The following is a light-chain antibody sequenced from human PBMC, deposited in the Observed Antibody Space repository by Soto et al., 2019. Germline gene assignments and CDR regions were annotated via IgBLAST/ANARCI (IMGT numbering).Light chain of an antibody. V-gene: IGKV3-20*01. CDR2: GAS. Sequence: EIVLTQSPGTLSLSPGERATLSCRASQSVSNNYLAWYQQKPGQAPRLLIYGASNRATGIPDRFSGSGSGTDFTLTISRLEPEDFAVYYCQQDGSSGTFGQGTKMEIK. CDR1: QSVSNNY. CDR3: QQDGSSGT. J-gene: IGKJ1*01.